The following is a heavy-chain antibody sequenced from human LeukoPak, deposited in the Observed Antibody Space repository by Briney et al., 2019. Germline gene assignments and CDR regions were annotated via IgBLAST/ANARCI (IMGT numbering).Heavy chain of an antibody. CDR1: GGSISSSSYY. CDR3: ARGSSGPDY. J-gene: IGHJ4*02. V-gene: IGHV4-39*01. D-gene: IGHD6-19*01. Sequence: SETLSLTCTVSGGSISSSSYYWGWIRQPPGKGLEWIGSIYYSGSTYYNPSLKSRVTISVDTSKNQFSLKLSSVTAADTAVYYCARGSSGPDYWGQGTLVTVSS. CDR2: IYYSGST.